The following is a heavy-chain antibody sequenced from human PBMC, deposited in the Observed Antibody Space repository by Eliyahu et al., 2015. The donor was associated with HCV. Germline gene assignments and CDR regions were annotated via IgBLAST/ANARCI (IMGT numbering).Heavy chain of an antibody. Sequence: QLQLQESGPGLVKPSETLSLTCTVSSGSISSSRYYWGXIRQPPGKGLEWIGSIYYSGNTYYNPSLKSRVTISVDTSKNQFSLKLSPVTAADTAVYSCARDPYYSDSGGYYSVADAFDIWGQGTVVTVSS. CDR2: IYYSGNT. CDR1: SGSISSSRYY. V-gene: IGHV4-39*07. CDR3: ARDPYYSDSGGYYSVADAFDI. D-gene: IGHD3-22*01. J-gene: IGHJ3*02.